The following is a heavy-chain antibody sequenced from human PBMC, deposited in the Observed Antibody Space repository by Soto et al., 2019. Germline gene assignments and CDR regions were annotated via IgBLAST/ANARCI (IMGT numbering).Heavy chain of an antibody. V-gene: IGHV4-59*01. Sequence: QVQLQESGPGLVKPSETLSLTCTVSGGSISSYYWSWIRQPPGKGLEWIVYIYYSGSTNYNPSLKSRVTISVDTSKNQFSLKLSSVTAADTAVYYCARGTHYYGSGPYYYYYMDVWGKGTTVTVSS. CDR2: IYYSGST. CDR3: ARGTHYYGSGPYYYYYMDV. D-gene: IGHD3-10*01. J-gene: IGHJ6*03. CDR1: GGSISSYY.